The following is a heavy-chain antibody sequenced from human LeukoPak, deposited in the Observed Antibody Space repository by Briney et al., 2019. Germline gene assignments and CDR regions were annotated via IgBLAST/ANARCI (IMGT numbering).Heavy chain of an antibody. Sequence: GASVKVSCKASGYTFTSYAMNWVRQAPGQGLEWMGIINPSGGSTSYAQRFQGRVTMTRDTSTSTVYMELSSLRSEDTAVYYCARSTAAGTPYDAFDIWGQGTMVTVSS. CDR2: INPSGGST. CDR3: ARSTAAGTPYDAFDI. D-gene: IGHD6-13*01. V-gene: IGHV1-46*01. CDR1: GYTFTSYA. J-gene: IGHJ3*02.